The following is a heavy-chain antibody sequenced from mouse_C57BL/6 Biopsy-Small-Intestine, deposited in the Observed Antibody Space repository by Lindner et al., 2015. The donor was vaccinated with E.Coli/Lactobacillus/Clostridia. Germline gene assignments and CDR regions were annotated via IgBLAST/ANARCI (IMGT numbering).Heavy chain of an antibody. J-gene: IGHJ4*01. CDR2: ISSGSSTI. Sequence: VQLQESGGGLVKPGGSLKLSCAASGFIFSDYGMHWVRQAPEKGLEWVAYISSGSSTIYYADTVKGRFTISRDNAKNTLFLQMTSLRSEDTAMYYCARPWYYSMDYWGQGTSVTASS. V-gene: IGHV5-17*01. CDR1: GFIFSDYG. CDR3: ARPWYYSMDY.